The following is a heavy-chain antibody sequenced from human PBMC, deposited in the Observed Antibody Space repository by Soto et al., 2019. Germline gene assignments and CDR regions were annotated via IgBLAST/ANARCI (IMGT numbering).Heavy chain of an antibody. J-gene: IGHJ5*02. Sequence: QVQLVQSGAEVKKPGSSVKVSCKASGGTFSSYAISWVRQAPGQGLEWMGGIIPIFGTANYAQKFQGRVKITADESTSTSYMELSSLRSEDTAVYYCARLELHPNYYDSSGYYYSWFDPCGQGTLVNVSS. CDR1: GGTFSSYA. V-gene: IGHV1-69*01. D-gene: IGHD3-22*01. CDR2: IIPIFGTA. CDR3: ARLELHPNYYDSSGYYYSWFDP.